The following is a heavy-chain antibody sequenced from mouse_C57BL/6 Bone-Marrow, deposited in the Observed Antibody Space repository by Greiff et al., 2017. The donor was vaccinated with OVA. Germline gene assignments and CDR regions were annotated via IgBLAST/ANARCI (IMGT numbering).Heavy chain of an antibody. D-gene: IGHD2-3*01. Sequence: QVHVKQPGAELVKPGASVKLSCKASGYTFTSYWMHWVKQRPGQGLEWIGMIHPNSGSTNYNEKFKSKATLTVDKSSSTAYMQLSSLTSEDSAVYYCARRWPIDYWGQGTTLTVSS. CDR3: ARRWPIDY. CDR2: IHPNSGST. J-gene: IGHJ2*01. CDR1: GYTFTSYW. V-gene: IGHV1-64*01.